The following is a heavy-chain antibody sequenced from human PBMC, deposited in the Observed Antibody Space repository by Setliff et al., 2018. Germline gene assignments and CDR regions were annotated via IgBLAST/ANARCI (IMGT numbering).Heavy chain of an antibody. Sequence: SSVKVSCKASGYTFTAYYMHWVRQAPGQGLEWMGWINPNSGGTNYAQKFQGRVTMTRDTSISTAYMEVSRLRSDDTAAYYCARVDTGMGLPFDYWGQGTLVTV. CDR1: GYTFTAYY. J-gene: IGHJ4*02. V-gene: IGHV1-2*02. D-gene: IGHD5-18*01. CDR2: INPNSGGT. CDR3: ARVDTGMGLPFDY.